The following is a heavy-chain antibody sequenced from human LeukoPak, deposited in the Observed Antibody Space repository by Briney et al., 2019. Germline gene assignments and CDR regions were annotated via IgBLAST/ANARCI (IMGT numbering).Heavy chain of an antibody. CDR2: ISAYNGDT. D-gene: IGHD3-22*01. J-gene: IGHJ5*02. Sequence: ASVKVSCKASGYTFSSYGISWVRHAPGQGLEWMVRISAYNGDTKYAQKLQDRVTMTTHKSTSTAYLEVRSLRSDDTAVYYCARDATVYYYDSSGAFDPWGQGTLVTVSS. CDR1: GYTFSSYG. CDR3: ARDATVYYYDSSGAFDP. V-gene: IGHV1-18*01.